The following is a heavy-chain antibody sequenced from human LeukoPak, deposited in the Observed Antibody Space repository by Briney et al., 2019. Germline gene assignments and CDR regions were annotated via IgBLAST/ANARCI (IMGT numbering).Heavy chain of an antibody. CDR1: GYIFISYY. Sequence: GASVKVSCKASGYIFISYYIHWVRQAPGQGLEWMGLINPTGGVTTYAQRFQGRVTMTSDKSTSTVYMELSSLRSEDTALYYCARDENSSGYYGHWGQGTLVTVSS. V-gene: IGHV1-46*01. CDR3: ARDENSSGYYGH. D-gene: IGHD3-22*01. J-gene: IGHJ4*02. CDR2: INPTGGVT.